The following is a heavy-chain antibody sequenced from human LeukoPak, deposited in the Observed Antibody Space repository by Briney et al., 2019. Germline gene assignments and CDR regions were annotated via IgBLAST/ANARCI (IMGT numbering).Heavy chain of an antibody. CDR2: TSTYNGNT. CDR1: GYTFLNHG. D-gene: IGHD3-22*01. Sequence: GASVKVSCKASGYTFLNHGISWVRQAPGQGLEWMGWTSTYNGNTKYAQKVQDRVTVTSDTSTGTVYMELRSLRSDDTAVYYCAKGTGHDDSFDIWGQGTMVTVSS. J-gene: IGHJ3*02. CDR3: AKGTGHDDSFDI. V-gene: IGHV1-18*01.